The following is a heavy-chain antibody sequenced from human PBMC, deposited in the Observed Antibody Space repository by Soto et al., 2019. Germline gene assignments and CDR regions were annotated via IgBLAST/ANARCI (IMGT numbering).Heavy chain of an antibody. V-gene: IGHV3-33*01. Sequence: QVQLVESGGGVVQPGRSLKLSCAASGFTLSNYGMQWVRQAPGKGLEWVAVIWSGGSNKYYADSVKGRFTISRDNSKNTLYRQMNSLRAEDAAVYYCARAVEYQNWLDPWGQGTLVTVSS. J-gene: IGHJ5*02. CDR1: GFTLSNYG. CDR3: ARAVEYQNWLDP. D-gene: IGHD2-2*01. CDR2: IWSGGSNK.